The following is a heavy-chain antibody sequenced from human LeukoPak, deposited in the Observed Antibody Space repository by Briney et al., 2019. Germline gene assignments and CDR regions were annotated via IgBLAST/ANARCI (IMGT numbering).Heavy chain of an antibody. CDR2: IIPIFGTA. V-gene: IGHV1-69*13. J-gene: IGHJ3*02. D-gene: IGHD5-24*01. CDR3: ARADGPHDAFDI. Sequence: ASVNVSCKASGGTFSSYAISWVRQAPGQGLEWMGGIIPIFGTANYAQKFQGRVTITADESTSTAYMELSSLRSEDTAVYYCARADGPHDAFDIWGQGTMVTVSS. CDR1: GGTFSSYA.